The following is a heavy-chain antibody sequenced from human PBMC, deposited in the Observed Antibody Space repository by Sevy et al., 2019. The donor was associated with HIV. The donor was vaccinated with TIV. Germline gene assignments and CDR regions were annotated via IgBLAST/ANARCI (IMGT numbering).Heavy chain of an antibody. D-gene: IGHD5-12*01. CDR3: ARLGGYEDTYYYYAMDV. Sequence: GGSLRLSCVASGFTFSPYGMTWVRQAPGKGLEWVSSMSGSGAFTHYADSVKGRYTISRDNSKNTVYLQMNSLRAEDTAVYYCARLGGYEDTYYYYAMDVWGQGTTVTVSS. J-gene: IGHJ6*02. CDR1: GFTFSPYG. CDR2: MSGSGAFT. V-gene: IGHV3-23*01.